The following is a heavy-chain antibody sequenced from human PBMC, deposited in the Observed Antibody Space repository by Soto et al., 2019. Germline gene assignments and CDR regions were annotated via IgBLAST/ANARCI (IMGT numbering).Heavy chain of an antibody. CDR2: TRNKANSYTT. CDR1: GFTFSDHY. V-gene: IGHV3-72*01. Sequence: GGSLRLSCAASGFTFSDHYMDWGRQAPGKGLEWVGRTRNKANSYTTEYAASVKGRFTISRDDSKNSLYLQMNSLKTEDTAVYYCAREDLDSSGYYYYYYGMDVWGQGTTVTVSS. CDR3: AREDLDSSGYYYYYYGMDV. J-gene: IGHJ6*02. D-gene: IGHD3-22*01.